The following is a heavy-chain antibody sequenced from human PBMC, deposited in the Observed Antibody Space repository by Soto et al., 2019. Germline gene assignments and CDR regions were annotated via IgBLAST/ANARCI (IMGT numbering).Heavy chain of an antibody. J-gene: IGHJ4*02. D-gene: IGHD3-22*01. Sequence: PSETLSLTCAVSGGSISSSNWWSWVRQPPGKGLEWIGEIYHSGSTNYNPSLKSRVTISVDKSKNSLYLQMNSLRAEDTAVYYCARPTYYYDSSGPPAYWGQGTLVTVSS. CDR1: GGSISSSNW. V-gene: IGHV4-4*02. CDR2: IYHSGST. CDR3: ARPTYYYDSSGPPAY.